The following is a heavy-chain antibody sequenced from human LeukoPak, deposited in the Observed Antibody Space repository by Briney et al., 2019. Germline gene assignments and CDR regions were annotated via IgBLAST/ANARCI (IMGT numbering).Heavy chain of an antibody. CDR1: GFTVSSNY. J-gene: IGHJ6*02. CDR2: IYSGGST. V-gene: IGHV3-53*01. Sequence: PGGSLRLSCAASGFTVSSNYMSWVRQAPGKGLEWVSVIYSGGSTYYADSVKGRFTISRDNSKNALYLQMNSLRAEDTAVYYCARLRGTMRGMDVWGQGTTVTVSS. CDR3: ARLRGTMRGMDV. D-gene: IGHD3-16*01.